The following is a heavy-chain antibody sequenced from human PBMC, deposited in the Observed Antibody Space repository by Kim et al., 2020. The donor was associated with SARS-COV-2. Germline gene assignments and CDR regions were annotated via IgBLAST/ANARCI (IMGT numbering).Heavy chain of an antibody. D-gene: IGHD3-22*01. V-gene: IGHV5-10-1*01. Sequence: SPSSQGHVTISADKSISTAYLQWSSLKASDTAMYYCAGDSSGYYDAFDIWGQGTMVTVSS. CDR3: AGDSSGYYDAFDI. J-gene: IGHJ3*02.